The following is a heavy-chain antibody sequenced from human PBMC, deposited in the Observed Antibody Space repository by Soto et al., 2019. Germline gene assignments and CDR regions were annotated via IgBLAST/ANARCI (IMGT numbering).Heavy chain of an antibody. Sequence: LRLSCAASGFTFSNFAMSWVRQAPGRGLEWVSGISASGRDIHYADSVKDRFTVSRDNSKNTLYLQMSSLRAEDTAIYYCAKGKTSGWYYFDYWGQGALVTVSS. CDR1: GFTFSNFA. V-gene: IGHV3-23*01. J-gene: IGHJ4*02. CDR2: ISASGRDI. CDR3: AKGKTSGWYYFDY. D-gene: IGHD6-19*01.